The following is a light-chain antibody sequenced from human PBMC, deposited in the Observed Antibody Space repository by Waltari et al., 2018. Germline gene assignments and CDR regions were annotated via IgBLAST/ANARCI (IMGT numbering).Light chain of an antibody. CDR2: GIS. V-gene: IGKV2-40*01. Sequence: IVMTQTPLSLPITPGEPASISCRSSQSLLHSTGNTYLHWYLQKPGQSSQVLIYGISNRASGVPDRFSGSGSGTDFTLKISKVEAEDVGVYYCVQATAFPFTFGPGTKLDIK. CDR1: QSLLHSTGNTY. CDR3: VQATAFPFT. J-gene: IGKJ3*01.